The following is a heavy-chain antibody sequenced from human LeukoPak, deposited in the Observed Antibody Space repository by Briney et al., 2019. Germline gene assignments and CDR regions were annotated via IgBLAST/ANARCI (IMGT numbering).Heavy chain of an antibody. CDR1: GYTFTGYY. CDR2: INPNSGDT. CDR3: ALQGGSGTYLYY. V-gene: IGHV1-2*02. J-gene: IGHJ4*02. D-gene: IGHD2-15*01. Sequence: ASVKVSCKASGYTFTGYYIHWVRQAPGQGLEWMGWINPNSGDTNYAQKFQVRVTMTRDTSISTAYMYLRPDDTAVYYCALQGGSGTYLYYWGQGTLVTVSS.